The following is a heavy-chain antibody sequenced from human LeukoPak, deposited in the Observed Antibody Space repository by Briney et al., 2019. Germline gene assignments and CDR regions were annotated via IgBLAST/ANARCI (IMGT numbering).Heavy chain of an antibody. CDR3: ARDLTTYFDY. CDR2: IWNDGSKK. J-gene: IGHJ4*02. Sequence: GGSLRLSCAASGFTFSHCGMHWVRQAPGKGLEWVALIWNDGSKKYHSDSVNGRFTISRDNSKDTLYLQMNMVRAEDTALYYCARDLTTYFDYWGPGTLVTVSS. CDR1: GFTFSHCG. D-gene: IGHD3-9*01. V-gene: IGHV3-33*01.